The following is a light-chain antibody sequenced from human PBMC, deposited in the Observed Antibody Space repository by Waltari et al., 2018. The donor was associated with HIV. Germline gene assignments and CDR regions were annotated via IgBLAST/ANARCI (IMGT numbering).Light chain of an antibody. Sequence: QSVLTQPPSASGTPGQRVTISCSGSSSHLASITVNWYQQLPGTAPKLLIYSNNQRPSGVPDRLSGSKSGTSASLAISGLQSEDEADYYCAAWDDSLNEVFGGGTKLTVL. V-gene: IGLV1-44*01. CDR3: AAWDDSLNEV. CDR2: SNN. J-gene: IGLJ2*01. CDR1: SSHLASIT.